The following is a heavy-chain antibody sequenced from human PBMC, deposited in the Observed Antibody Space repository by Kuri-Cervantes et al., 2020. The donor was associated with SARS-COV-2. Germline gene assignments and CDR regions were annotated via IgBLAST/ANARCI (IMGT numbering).Heavy chain of an antibody. CDR3: ARPYCSITTCYDGTFDS. J-gene: IGHJ4*01. CDR1: GGTFSSYA. Sequence: SVKVSCKASGGTFSSYAVIWVRQVPGQGLEWMGRIIPLFGTTTYAEKFRGRVTLTADRSINTAYMELSSLRSEDTAVYYCARPYCSITTCYDGTFDSWGHGTLVTVSS. V-gene: IGHV1-69*06. CDR2: IIPLFGTT. D-gene: IGHD2-2*01.